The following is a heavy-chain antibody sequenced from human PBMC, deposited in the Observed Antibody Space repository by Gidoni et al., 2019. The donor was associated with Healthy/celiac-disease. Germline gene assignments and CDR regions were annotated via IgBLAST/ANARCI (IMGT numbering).Heavy chain of an antibody. Sequence: QVQLVQSGAEVKKPGSSVKVSCKASGGTFSSSAISWVPQAPGQGLEWMGRVIPILGIANYAQKFQGRVTITADKSTSTAYMELSSLRSEDTAVYYCARVNHQGYCSGGSCDGVDYFDYWGQGTLVTVSS. CDR3: ARVNHQGYCSGGSCDGVDYFDY. CDR2: VIPILGIA. J-gene: IGHJ4*02. D-gene: IGHD2-15*01. V-gene: IGHV1-69*04. CDR1: GGTFSSSA.